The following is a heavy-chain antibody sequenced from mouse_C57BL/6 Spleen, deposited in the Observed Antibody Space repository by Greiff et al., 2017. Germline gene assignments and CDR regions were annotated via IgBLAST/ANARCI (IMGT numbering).Heavy chain of an antibody. J-gene: IGHJ3*01. V-gene: IGHV1-26*01. CDR2: INPNNGGT. CDR3: ARARDGNPFAY. CDR1: GYTFTDYY. Sequence: EVQLQQSGPELVKPGASVKISCKASGYTFTDYYMNWVKQSHGKSLEWIGDINPNNGGTSYNQKFKGKATLTVDKSSSTAYMELRSLTSEDSAVYYFARARDGNPFAYWGQGTLVTVSA. D-gene: IGHD1-1*01.